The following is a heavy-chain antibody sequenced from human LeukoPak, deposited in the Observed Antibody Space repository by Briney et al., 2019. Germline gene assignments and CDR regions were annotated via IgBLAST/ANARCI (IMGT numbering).Heavy chain of an antibody. CDR1: GFTFSSSW. CDR2: INIDGSST. D-gene: IGHD2-2*01. J-gene: IGHJ4*02. V-gene: IGHV3-74*01. CDR3: ANPYYCSSTSCYDY. Sequence: GGSLRLSCAASGFTFSSSWMHWVRQSPGKGLIWVSRINIDGSSTNYADSVKGRFTISRDNAKDTLYLQMNSLRAEDAAVYYCANPYYCSSTSCYDYWGQGTLVTVSS.